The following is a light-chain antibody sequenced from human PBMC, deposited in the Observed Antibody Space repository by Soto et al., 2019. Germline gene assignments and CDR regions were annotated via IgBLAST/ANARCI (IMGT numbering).Light chain of an antibody. V-gene: IGKV3-20*01. CDR2: GAS. CDR1: QSVSSSY. Sequence: EIVLTQSPGTLSLSPGERATLSCRASQSVSSSYLAWYQQKPGQAPRLLIYGASSRATGIPDRFSGSGSGTDFTLTISRLEPEDFAVYYCQQYYNWPLTFGGGTKVDIK. CDR3: QQYYNWPLT. J-gene: IGKJ4*01.